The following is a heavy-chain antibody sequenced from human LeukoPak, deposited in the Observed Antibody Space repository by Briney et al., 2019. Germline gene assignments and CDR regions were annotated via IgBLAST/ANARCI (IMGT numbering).Heavy chain of an antibody. CDR2: IVGGDGGT. V-gene: IGHV3-23*01. J-gene: IGHJ6*03. CDR3: ARGALYYMDV. Sequence: PGGSLRLSCAASGFPISTNGMSWVRQAPGKGLEWVSGIVGGDGGTYYADSVKGRFIISRDNSKNTLYVQMNSLRAEDTAVYYCARGALYYMDVWGKGTTVTVSS. CDR1: GFPISTNG.